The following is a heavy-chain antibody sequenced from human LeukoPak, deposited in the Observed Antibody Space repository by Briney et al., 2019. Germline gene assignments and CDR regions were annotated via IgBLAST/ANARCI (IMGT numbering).Heavy chain of an antibody. CDR3: ARGAWKCSSTSCYLGAFDI. V-gene: IGHV1-69*05. CDR1: GGTFSSYA. Sequence: ASVKVSCKASGGTFSSYAISWVRQAPGQGLEWMGGIIPIFGTANYAQKFQGRVTITTDESTSTAYMELSSLRSEDTAVYYCARGAWKCSSTSCYLGAFDIWGQGTMVTVSS. J-gene: IGHJ3*02. CDR2: IIPIFGTA. D-gene: IGHD2-2*01.